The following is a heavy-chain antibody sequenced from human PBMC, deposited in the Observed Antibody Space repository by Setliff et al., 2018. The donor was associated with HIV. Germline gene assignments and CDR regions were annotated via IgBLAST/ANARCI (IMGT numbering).Heavy chain of an antibody. V-gene: IGHV1-8*03. J-gene: IGHJ4*02. Sequence: ASVKVSCKASGYTFTSYDINWVRQATGQGLEWMGWMNPNSGNTGYAQKFQGRVTFTRDTSASAAYMDLSSLRSEDTAVYYCARIWGIPPLYYFDYWGQGTLVTVS. CDR1: GYTFTSYD. CDR3: ARIWGIPPLYYFDY. D-gene: IGHD3-16*01. CDR2: MNPNSGNT.